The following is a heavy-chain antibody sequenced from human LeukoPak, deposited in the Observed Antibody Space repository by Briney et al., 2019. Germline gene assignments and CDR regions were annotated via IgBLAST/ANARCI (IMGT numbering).Heavy chain of an antibody. CDR2: ISWNSGSI. Sequence: GRSLRLSCAASGFTFDDYAMHWVRQAPGKGLEWVSGISWNSGSIGYADSVKGRFTISRDNAKNSLYLQMNSLRAEDTAVYYCAREEVRSSYYTEHDAFDIWGQGTMVTVSS. CDR1: GFTFDDYA. D-gene: IGHD3-3*01. V-gene: IGHV3-9*01. CDR3: AREEVRSSYYTEHDAFDI. J-gene: IGHJ3*02.